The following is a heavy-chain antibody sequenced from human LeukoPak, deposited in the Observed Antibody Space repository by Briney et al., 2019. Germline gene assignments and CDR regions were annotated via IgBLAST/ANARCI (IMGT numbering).Heavy chain of an antibody. CDR1: GFTFEDYN. J-gene: IGHJ4*02. CDR2: ISGNSGSI. CDR3: AKGFLVVTSHLDY. D-gene: IGHD2-15*01. V-gene: IGHV3-9*01. Sequence: GGSLRLSCATSGFTFEDYNMHWVRQAPGKGLEWVSGISGNSGSIGYGDSVKGRFTISRDNAKKSLYLQMSSLRGEDTAFYYCAKGFLVVTSHLDYWGLGTLVTVSS.